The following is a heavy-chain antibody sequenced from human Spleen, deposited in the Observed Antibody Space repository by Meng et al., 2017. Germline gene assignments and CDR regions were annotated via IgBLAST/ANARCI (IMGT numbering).Heavy chain of an antibody. V-gene: IGHV4-34*01. D-gene: IGHD6-13*01. J-gene: IGHJ4*02. CDR1: GGSFSNYY. CDR2: IHHSGST. Sequence: QVQLQQWGAGLLKPSETLSLTCAVYGGSFSNYYWSWIRQPPGKGLEWIGEIHHSGSTNYNPSLKGRVTISVDTSKIQFSLKLSSVTAADTAVYYCASLSTSWSGADYWGQGTLVTVSS. CDR3: ASLSTSWSGADY.